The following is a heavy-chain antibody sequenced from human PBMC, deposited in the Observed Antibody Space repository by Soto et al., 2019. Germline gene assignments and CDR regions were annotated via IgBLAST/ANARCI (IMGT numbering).Heavy chain of an antibody. D-gene: IGHD5-18*01. V-gene: IGHV3-30*18. CDR1: GFTFRGRG. J-gene: IGHJ6*02. CDR2: ISYDGSIK. Sequence: GGSLRLSCAASGFTFRGRGMHWVRQAPGRGLEWVALISYDGSIKYYADSVRGRFTISRDNSKNTLYLEMNSLRAEDTAVYYCANSEYSRYKNIDVWGQGTTVTVSS. CDR3: ANSEYSRYKNIDV.